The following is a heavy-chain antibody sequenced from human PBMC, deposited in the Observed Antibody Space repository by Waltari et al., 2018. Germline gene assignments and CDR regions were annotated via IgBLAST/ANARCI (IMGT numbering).Heavy chain of an antibody. J-gene: IGHJ3*01. CDR1: GFSFRSYA. Sequence: QAQLVESGGGVVQPGTSLRLSCAASGFSFRSYAMPLVRQAPGKGLEWGAVIWHDAIITYYADSVRGRFTISGDNARQTLYLQMNSLRGDDTASYFCARVTTPHYDSTGAQDALGVWGQGTRVTVS. CDR2: IWHDAIIT. V-gene: IGHV3-33*01. CDR3: ARVTTPHYDSTGAQDALGV. D-gene: IGHD2-8*02.